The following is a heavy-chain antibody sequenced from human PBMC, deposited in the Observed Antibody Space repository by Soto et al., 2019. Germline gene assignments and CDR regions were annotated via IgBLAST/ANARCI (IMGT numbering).Heavy chain of an antibody. D-gene: IGHD1-26*01. V-gene: IGHV3-23*01. CDR3: ARRGSGIYYDY. CDR1: GFTFSSYA. Sequence: EVQLLESGGGLVQPGGSLRLSCAASGFTFSSYAMRWVRQATGKGLEWVSVISGSGDSTYYADSVKGRFTTSRDNSKNTLYLQMNSLRAEDTAVYYCARRGSGIYYDYWGQGTLVTVSS. J-gene: IGHJ4*02. CDR2: ISGSGDST.